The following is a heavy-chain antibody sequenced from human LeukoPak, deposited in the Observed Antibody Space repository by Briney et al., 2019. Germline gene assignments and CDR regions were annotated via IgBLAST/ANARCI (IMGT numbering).Heavy chain of an antibody. D-gene: IGHD1-1*01. V-gene: IGHV1-69*13. CDR3: ASTRYPLDY. J-gene: IGHJ4*02. CDR2: ITPIFATP. Sequence: GASVKVSCKASRGTFSNYAINWVRQAPGQGLEWMGGITPIFATPSYTQKFQGRVTITADESTSTAYMELRGLTSEDTAVYYCASTRYPLDYWGQGTLVTVSS. CDR1: RGTFSNYA.